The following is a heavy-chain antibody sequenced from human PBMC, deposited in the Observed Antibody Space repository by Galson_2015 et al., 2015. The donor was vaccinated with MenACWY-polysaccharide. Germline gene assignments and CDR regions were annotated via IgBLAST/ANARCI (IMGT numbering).Heavy chain of an antibody. D-gene: IGHD3-3*01. V-gene: IGHV3-23*01. CDR3: AKDSTDFWSVAGRFDH. Sequence: LRLSCAASGFTFTSYAVSWVRQAPGKGLEWVSAIRSSGTNTYYADSVKGRFTISRDNSKNTLYLQMNSLRAEDTAVYYCAKDSTDFWSVAGRFDHWGQGTLVTVSS. CDR2: IRSSGTNT. CDR1: GFTFTSYA. J-gene: IGHJ5*02.